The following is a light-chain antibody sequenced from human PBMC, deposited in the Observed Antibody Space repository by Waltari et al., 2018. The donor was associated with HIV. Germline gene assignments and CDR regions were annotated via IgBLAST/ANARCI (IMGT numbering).Light chain of an antibody. Sequence: EIVLTQSPATLSLSPGERATLSYRASQSVSSYLAWYQQKPGQAPRLLIYDASNRATGIPPRFSGSGSGTDFTLTISSLEPEDFAVYYCQQRSNWPPVYTFGQGTKLGIK. J-gene: IGKJ2*01. CDR3: QQRSNWPPVYT. V-gene: IGKV3-11*01. CDR2: DAS. CDR1: QSVSSY.